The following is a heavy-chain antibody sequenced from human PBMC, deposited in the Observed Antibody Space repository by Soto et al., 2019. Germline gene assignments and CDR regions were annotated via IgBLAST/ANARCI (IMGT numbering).Heavy chain of an antibody. CDR2: IKSKTDGGTT. J-gene: IGHJ4*02. CDR3: TTGLVYYDSSGSRHVDY. CDR1: GFTFSNAW. Sequence: GGSLRLSCAVSGFTFSNAWMSWVRQAPGKGLEWVGRIKSKTDGGTTDYAAPVKGRFTISRDDSKNTLYLQMNSLKTEDTAVYYCTTGLVYYDSSGSRHVDYWGQGTLVTVSS. D-gene: IGHD3-22*01. V-gene: IGHV3-15*01.